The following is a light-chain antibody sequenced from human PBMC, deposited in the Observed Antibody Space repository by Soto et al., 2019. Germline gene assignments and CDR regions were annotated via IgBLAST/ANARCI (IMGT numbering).Light chain of an antibody. Sequence: EIVMTQSPATLSVSPGERATLSCRASQRVSSNLAWYQQKRGQAPRLLIYAASTRATGIPARFSGSGYGTEVTLTISSLQDEDFAVYYCQQSNTWPRTFGQGTKVEIK. CDR3: QQSNTWPRT. V-gene: IGKV3-15*01. J-gene: IGKJ1*01. CDR1: QRVSSN. CDR2: AAS.